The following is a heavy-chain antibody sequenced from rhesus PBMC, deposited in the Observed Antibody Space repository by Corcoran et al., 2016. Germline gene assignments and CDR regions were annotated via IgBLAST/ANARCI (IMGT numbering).Heavy chain of an antibody. Sequence: EVQLVQSGAEVKKPGASVKISCKASGYTFTDYYLHWVRQAPGNGREWMGGVDHKDGEAIHTQKFQDSVTITADTSTDTAYMELSSLRSEDTAVYYCATGGQYPVVWGRGVLVTVSS. J-gene: IGHJ5-2*02. CDR1: GYTFTDYY. V-gene: IGHV1-111*02. D-gene: IGHD1-44*01. CDR3: ATGGQYPVV. CDR2: VDHKDGEA.